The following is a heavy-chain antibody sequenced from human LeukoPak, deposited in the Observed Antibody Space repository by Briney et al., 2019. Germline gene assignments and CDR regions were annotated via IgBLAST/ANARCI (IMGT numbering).Heavy chain of an antibody. V-gene: IGHV4-39*01. J-gene: IGHJ3*02. CDR3: ARRELLSTPDAFDI. CDR1: GGSISSSSYY. Sequence: PSETLPLTCTVSGGSISSSSYYWGWIRQPPGKGLXXXGSIYYSGSTYYNPSLKSRVTISVDTSKNQFSLKVSSVTAADTAVYYCARRELLSTPDAFDIWGQGTMVTVSS. D-gene: IGHD3-10*01. CDR2: IYYSGST.